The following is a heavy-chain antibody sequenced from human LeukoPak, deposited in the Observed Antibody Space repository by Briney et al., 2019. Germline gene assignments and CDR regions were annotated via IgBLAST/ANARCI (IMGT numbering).Heavy chain of an antibody. Sequence: SETLSLTCTVSDGSISSYYWTWIRQPAGKGLEWIGRIYASGSANYNPSLQSRVTMSVDTSKNQFSLKLSSVTAADTAVYYCARGGTGSTGFDYWGQGTLVTVSS. J-gene: IGHJ4*02. CDR2: IYASGSA. D-gene: IGHD1-7*01. CDR3: ARGGTGSTGFDY. CDR1: DGSISSYY. V-gene: IGHV4-4*07.